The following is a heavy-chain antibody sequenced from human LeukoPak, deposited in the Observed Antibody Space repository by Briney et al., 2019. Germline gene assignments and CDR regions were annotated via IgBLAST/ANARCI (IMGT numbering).Heavy chain of an antibody. CDR3: ARGSDRSSSWLDY. V-gene: IGHV3-48*04. J-gene: IGHJ4*02. CDR2: TSSSSSTI. CDR1: GFTFSSYT. D-gene: IGHD6-13*01. Sequence: GGSLRLSCAASGFTFSSYTMNWVRQAPGKGLEWVSYTSSSSSTIYYADSVKGRFTISRDNAKNSLFLQMNSLRAEDTAVYYCARGSDRSSSWLDYWGQGTRVTVSS.